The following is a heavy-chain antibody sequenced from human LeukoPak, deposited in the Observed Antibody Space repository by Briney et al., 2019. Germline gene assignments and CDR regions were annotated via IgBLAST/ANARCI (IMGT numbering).Heavy chain of an antibody. D-gene: IGHD4-17*01. CDR2: ISWDGGST. V-gene: IGHV3-43D*03. J-gene: IGHJ4*02. Sequence: GGSLRLSCAASGFTFDDYAMHWVRQAPGKGLEWVSLISWDGGSTYYADSVKGRFTISRDNSKNSLYLQMNSLRAEDTALYYCAKDAGRRSETGDYDYFDYWGQGTLVTVSS. CDR1: GFTFDDYA. CDR3: AKDAGRRSETGDYDYFDY.